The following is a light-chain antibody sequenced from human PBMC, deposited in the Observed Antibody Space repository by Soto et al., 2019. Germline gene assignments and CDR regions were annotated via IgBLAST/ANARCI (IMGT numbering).Light chain of an antibody. Sequence: DIQMTQSPSTLSASVGDRVTITCRASQSISSWLAWYQQKPGKAPKLLIYKASSLESGVPSRFSGSGSGTEITLSISSLQPDHFATYYCQQYNSYTFGQGTKLEIK. CDR2: KAS. CDR3: QQYNSYT. CDR1: QSISSW. V-gene: IGKV1-5*03. J-gene: IGKJ2*01.